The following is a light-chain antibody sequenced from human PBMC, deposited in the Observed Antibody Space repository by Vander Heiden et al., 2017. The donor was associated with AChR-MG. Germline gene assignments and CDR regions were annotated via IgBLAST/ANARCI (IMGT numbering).Light chain of an antibody. Sequence: IHLTHSPSSLSASVGDRVTITCRASQGISSYLTWYQQKPGKAPKLLIYAASSLQRGVPSRFSGRASGTDFTLTIDSLQPEDYATYYCQQCNSTVWTFGQGTKVEIK. CDR1: QGISSY. J-gene: IGKJ1*01. CDR3: QQCNSTVWT. V-gene: IGKV1-39*01. CDR2: AAS.